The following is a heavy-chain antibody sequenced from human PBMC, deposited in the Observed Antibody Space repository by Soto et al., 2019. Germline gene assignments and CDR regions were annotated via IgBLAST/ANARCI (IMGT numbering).Heavy chain of an antibody. CDR1: GASITSHSW. Sequence: QVQLQESGPGLVKPSGSLSLTCAISGASITSHSWWSWVCQPPGKGLEWIGEVYHTGSTNYNSSLESRVTISVDKSKNQFSLTLNSVTAADTAVYFCARIWPVGNFPPYYFDSWGRGTLVIVSS. J-gene: IGHJ4*02. CDR3: ARIWPVGNFPPYYFDS. V-gene: IGHV4-4*02. D-gene: IGHD4-4*01. CDR2: VYHTGST.